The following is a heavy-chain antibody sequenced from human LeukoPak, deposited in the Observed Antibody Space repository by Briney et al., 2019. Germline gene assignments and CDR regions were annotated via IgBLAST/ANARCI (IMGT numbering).Heavy chain of an antibody. CDR1: GYTFTNYD. D-gene: IGHD2-2*01. CDR3: ARPHCSSTDCHPPEWFDP. Sequence: ASVKVSCKSSGYTFTNYDINWVRQATGQGLEWMGWMNPNSGNTGYAQKFQGRVTMTRNTSISTAYMELSSLRSEDTAVYYCARPHCSSTDCHPPEWFDPWGQGTLVTVSS. V-gene: IGHV1-8*01. J-gene: IGHJ5*02. CDR2: MNPNSGNT.